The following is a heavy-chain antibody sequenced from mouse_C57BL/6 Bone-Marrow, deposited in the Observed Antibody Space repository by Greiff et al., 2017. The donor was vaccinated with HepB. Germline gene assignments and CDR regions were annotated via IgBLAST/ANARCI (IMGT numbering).Heavy chain of an antibody. CDR2: IRNKANNHAT. CDR3: TKGFYYGSSHWYFDV. CDR1: GFTFSDAW. D-gene: IGHD1-1*01. J-gene: IGHJ1*03. V-gene: IGHV6-6*01. Sequence: EVKLVESGGGLVQPGGSMKLSCAASGFTFSDAWMDWVRQSPEKGLEWVAEIRNKANNHATYYAESVKGRFTISRDDSKSSVYLQMNSLRAEDTGIYYCTKGFYYGSSHWYFDVWGTGTTVTVSS.